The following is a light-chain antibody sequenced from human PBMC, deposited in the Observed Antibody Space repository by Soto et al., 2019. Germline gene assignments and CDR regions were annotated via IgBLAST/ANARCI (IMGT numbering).Light chain of an antibody. V-gene: IGLV2-18*02. J-gene: IGLJ1*01. CDR2: EVV. CDR1: SSDFSTYNR. CDR3: KSYAGSNTYV. Sequence: QSALTQPPSVSGSPGQSVTISCAGTSSDFSTYNRVSWYQRPPGTGPKLIIYEVVQRPSGVPDRFSGSKSGNTASLTVSGLQAADEADYFCKSYAGSNTYVFGSGTKVTVL.